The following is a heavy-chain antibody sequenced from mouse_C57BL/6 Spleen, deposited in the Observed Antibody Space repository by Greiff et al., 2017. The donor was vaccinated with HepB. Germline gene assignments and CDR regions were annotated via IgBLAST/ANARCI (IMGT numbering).Heavy chain of an antibody. Sequence: VQLQQSGAELVKPGASVKLSCKASGYTFTEYTIHWVKQRSGQGLEWIGWFYPGSGSVKYNEKFKDKATLTADKSSSTVYMELSILTSEDSAVYFCARQEEYYSNYDYAMDYWGQGTSVTGAS. CDR3: ARQEEYYSNYDYAMDY. J-gene: IGHJ4*01. CDR2: FYPGSGSV. CDR1: GYTFTEYT. D-gene: IGHD2-5*01. V-gene: IGHV1-62-2*01.